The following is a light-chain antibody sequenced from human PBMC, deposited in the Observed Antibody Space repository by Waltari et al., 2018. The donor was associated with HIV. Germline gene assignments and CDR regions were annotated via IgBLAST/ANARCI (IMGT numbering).Light chain of an antibody. Sequence: QSVLTQPPSASGTPGQRVTISCSGSSYTIGTNTVHWYQHLPGPAPNLLIYSNNQRPSGVPDRFSASKSGTSASLAISGLRSEDEAEYYCAAWDENLNGLFGGGTKLTVL. V-gene: IGLV1-44*01. CDR1: SYTIGTNT. CDR3: AAWDENLNGL. J-gene: IGLJ3*02. CDR2: SNN.